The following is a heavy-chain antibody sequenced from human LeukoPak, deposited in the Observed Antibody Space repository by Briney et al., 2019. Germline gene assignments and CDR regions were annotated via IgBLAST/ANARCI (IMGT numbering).Heavy chain of an antibody. CDR1: GYTFTGYY. J-gene: IGHJ4*02. CDR3: ARVKTMIVVVSLFDY. V-gene: IGHV1-2*02. D-gene: IGHD3-22*01. Sequence: ASVKVSCKASGYTFTGYYMHWVRQAPGQGLEWMGWINPNSGGTNYAQKFQGRVTMTRDTSICTAFMELSRLRSDDTAVYYCARVKTMIVVVSLFDYWGQGTLVTVSS. CDR2: INPNSGGT.